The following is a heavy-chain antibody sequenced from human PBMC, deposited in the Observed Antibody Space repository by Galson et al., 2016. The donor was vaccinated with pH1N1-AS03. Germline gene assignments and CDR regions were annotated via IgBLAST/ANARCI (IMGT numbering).Heavy chain of an antibody. CDR3: AKDKWAVAGSADSYFDY. J-gene: IGHJ4*02. Sequence: SLRLSCAASGFTFDDYAMHWVRHAPGKGLEWVSGINWNSGSIGYADSVKGRFTISRDNAKNSLYLQMNSLRAEDTALYYCAKDKWAVAGSADSYFDYWGQGTLVTVSS. CDR2: INWNSGSI. V-gene: IGHV3-9*01. CDR1: GFTFDDYA. D-gene: IGHD6-19*01.